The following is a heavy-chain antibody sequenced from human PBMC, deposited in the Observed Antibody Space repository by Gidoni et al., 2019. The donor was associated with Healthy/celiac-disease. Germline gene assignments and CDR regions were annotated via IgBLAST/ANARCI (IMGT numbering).Heavy chain of an antibody. Sequence: QVQLQQSGPGLVKPSQTLSLTCAISGDSVSSNSAAWNWIRQSPSRGLEWLGRTYYRSKWYNDYAVSVKSRITINPDTSKNQFSLQLNSVTPEDTAVYYCARESRITMVRGVTTFDYWGQGTLVTVSS. J-gene: IGHJ4*02. CDR2: TYYRSKWYN. D-gene: IGHD3-10*01. V-gene: IGHV6-1*01. CDR3: ARESRITMVRGVTTFDY. CDR1: GDSVSSNSAA.